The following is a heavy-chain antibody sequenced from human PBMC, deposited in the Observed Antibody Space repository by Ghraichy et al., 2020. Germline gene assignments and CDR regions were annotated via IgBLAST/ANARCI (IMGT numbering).Heavy chain of an antibody. CDR2: IYYSGST. J-gene: IGHJ4*02. CDR1: GGSISSSSYY. Sequence: SETLSLTCTVSGGSISSSSYYWGWIRQPPGKGLEWIGSIYYSGSTYYNPSLKSRVTISVDTSKNQFSLKLSSVTAADTAVYYCASHDLAYWGQGTLVTVSS. V-gene: IGHV4-39*01. CDR3: ASHDLAY.